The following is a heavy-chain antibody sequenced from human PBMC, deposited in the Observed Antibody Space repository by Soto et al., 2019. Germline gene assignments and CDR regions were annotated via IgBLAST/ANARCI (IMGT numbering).Heavy chain of an antibody. CDR2: SHWNDDN. V-gene: IGHV2-5*01. CDR3: THRLLGSEQGY. Sequence: QITLEETGPTLVKPTQTLTLTCTFSGFSLTTGRVGVGWIRQPPGKALEWLAVSHWNDDNHYSPSLKSRLTITKDTSKNQVVLTLTNMDPVDTATYYCTHRLLGSEQGYWGQGTLVTVSS. J-gene: IGHJ4*02. CDR1: GFSLTTGRVG. D-gene: IGHD2-15*01.